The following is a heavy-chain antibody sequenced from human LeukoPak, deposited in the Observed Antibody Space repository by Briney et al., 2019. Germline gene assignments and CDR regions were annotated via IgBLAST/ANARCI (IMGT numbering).Heavy chain of an antibody. CDR3: ARDSEKSSSFAFDI. Sequence: GGSLRLSCAASGFTFSNYWMAWVSQAPGKGLEWVANINLDGSEKDYVDSLKGRCTISRDDAKNSLYLQVNTLRAEDTAVYYCARDSEKSSSFAFDIWGQGTVVTVSS. CDR2: INLDGSEK. CDR1: GFTFSNYW. J-gene: IGHJ3*02. V-gene: IGHV3-7*01. D-gene: IGHD6-13*01.